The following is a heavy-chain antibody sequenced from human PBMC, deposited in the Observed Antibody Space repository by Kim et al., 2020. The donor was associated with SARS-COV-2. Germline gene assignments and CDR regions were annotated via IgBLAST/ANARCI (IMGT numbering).Heavy chain of an antibody. CDR3: AREPNYDCWSGYYLGY. Sequence: ASVKVSCKASGYTFTSYALHWVRQAPGQRLEWMGRINAGNGNTKYSQKFQGRVTISRDTSASTAYMELSSLRSEDTAVYYCAREPNYDCWSGYYLGYWGQGTLVTVSS. J-gene: IGHJ4*02. D-gene: IGHD3-3*01. CDR2: INAGNGNT. CDR1: GYTFTSYA. V-gene: IGHV1-3*01.